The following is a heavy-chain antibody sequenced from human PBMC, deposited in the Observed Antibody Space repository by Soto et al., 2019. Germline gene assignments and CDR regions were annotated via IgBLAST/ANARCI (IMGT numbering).Heavy chain of an antibody. D-gene: IGHD3-16*01. CDR3: VREESAKRGGYVFDI. Sequence: SETLSLTCAVYGGSFSGYYWSWIRQPPGKGLEWIGEINHSGSTNYNPSLKSRVTISVDTSKNQFSLRLSSVTAADTAVYYCVREESAKRGGYVFDIWGQGTMVTVSS. J-gene: IGHJ3*02. CDR2: INHSGST. V-gene: IGHV4-34*01. CDR1: GGSFSGYY.